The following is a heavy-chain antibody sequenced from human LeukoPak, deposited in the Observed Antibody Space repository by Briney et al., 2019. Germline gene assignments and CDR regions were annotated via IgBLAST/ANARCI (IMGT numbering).Heavy chain of an antibody. V-gene: IGHV3-23*01. Sequence: GGSLRLSCAASGFTFSSYAMSWVRQAPGKGLEWVSAISGSGGSTYYADSVKGRFSISKDNSKNTLYLQMNSLRAEDTAIYYCARGAVAGPFDPWGQGTQVTVSS. CDR1: GFTFSSYA. CDR3: ARGAVAGPFDP. J-gene: IGHJ5*02. D-gene: IGHD1-14*01. CDR2: ISGSGGST.